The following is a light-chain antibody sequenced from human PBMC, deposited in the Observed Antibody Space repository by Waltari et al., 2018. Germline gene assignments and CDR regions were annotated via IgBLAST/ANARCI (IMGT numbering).Light chain of an antibody. J-gene: IGKJ3*01. CDR3: QDSYSTLSYT. Sequence: DTHMTQSPPSLSASVGDRLTITCRASQNICTSLNWYQQKSGEPSTLLIYAASTLHSGSPSRFSGRRSETDYTLSISSLQPEDFATYYCQDSYSTLSYTFGPGTRVDV. CDR2: AAS. V-gene: IGKV1-39*01. CDR1: QNICTS.